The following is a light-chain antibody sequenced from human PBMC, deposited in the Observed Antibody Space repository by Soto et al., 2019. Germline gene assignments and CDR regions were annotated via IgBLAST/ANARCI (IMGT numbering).Light chain of an antibody. CDR1: SSNIGNNF. Sequence: QSVLAQPPCVSVSPGQKVTISCSGSSSNIGNNFVSWYQQLPGTAPKLLIYDNNKRTSGFPDRFSASRSGTSATLGITGLQTGDEADYYCGTWDNSLSAVVFGGGTKVTVL. J-gene: IGLJ2*01. V-gene: IGLV1-51*01. CDR3: GTWDNSLSAVV. CDR2: DNN.